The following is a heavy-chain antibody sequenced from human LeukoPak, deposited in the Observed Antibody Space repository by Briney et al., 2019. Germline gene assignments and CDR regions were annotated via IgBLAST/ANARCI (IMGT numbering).Heavy chain of an antibody. Sequence: GASVKVSCKASGYTFTSYYIHWVRQAAGQGLEWMGLINPSGGSTSHAQKFQGRVTMTRDTSTSTVYMELRSLRSEDTAVYYCAVAYSYGRDSFDIWGQGTMVTVSS. CDR1: GYTFTSYY. V-gene: IGHV1-46*01. D-gene: IGHD5-18*01. J-gene: IGHJ3*02. CDR3: AVAYSYGRDSFDI. CDR2: INPSGGST.